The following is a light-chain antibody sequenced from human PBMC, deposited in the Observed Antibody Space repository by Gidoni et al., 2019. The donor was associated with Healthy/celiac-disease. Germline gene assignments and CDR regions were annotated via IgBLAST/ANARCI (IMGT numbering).Light chain of an antibody. V-gene: IGKV3-20*01. J-gene: IGKJ4*01. Sequence: EIVLTQSPGTLSLSPGERATLSCRASQSVSSSYFAWYQQKPGQAPRLLIYGASSRATGIPDRFSGSGSGTDFTLTISRLEPEDFAVYYCQQYGSSPALTFGGXTKVEIK. CDR1: QSVSSSY. CDR2: GAS. CDR3: QQYGSSPALT.